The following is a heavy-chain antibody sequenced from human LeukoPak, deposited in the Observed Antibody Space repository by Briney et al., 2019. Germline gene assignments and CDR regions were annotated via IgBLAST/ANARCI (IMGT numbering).Heavy chain of an antibody. D-gene: IGHD4-17*01. V-gene: IGHV3-23*01. Sequence: GGSLRLSCAASGFTFSSYAMSWVRQAPGKGLEWVSAISGSGGSTYYAASVKGRFTISRDNSKNTLYLQMKSLRAEDTAVYYCAKDQAVTTSGAFDIWGQGTMVTVSS. CDR3: AKDQAVTTSGAFDI. CDR1: GFTFSSYA. CDR2: ISGSGGST. J-gene: IGHJ3*02.